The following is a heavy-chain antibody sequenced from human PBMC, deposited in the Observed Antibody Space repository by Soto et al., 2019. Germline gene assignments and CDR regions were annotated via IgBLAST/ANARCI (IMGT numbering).Heavy chain of an antibody. CDR3: ATQAARPPYFDY. J-gene: IGHJ4*02. CDR2: IYYSGST. V-gene: IGHV4-39*01. D-gene: IGHD6-6*01. CDR1: GGSISSSSYY. Sequence: SETLSLTCTVSGGSISSSSYYWGWIRQPPGKGLEWIGSIYYSGSTYYNPSLKSRVTISVDTSKNQFSLKLSSVTAADTAVYYCATQAARPPYFDYWGQGTLVTVSS.